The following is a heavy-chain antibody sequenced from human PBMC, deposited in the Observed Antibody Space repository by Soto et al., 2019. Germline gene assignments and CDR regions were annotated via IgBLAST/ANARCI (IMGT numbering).Heavy chain of an antibody. CDR1: GFTFSSYA. J-gene: IGHJ4*02. V-gene: IGHV3-23*01. Sequence: EVQLLESGGGLVQPGGSLRLSCTASGFTFSSYAMSWVRQAPGKGLEWVSVISGSGGSTYYADSVKGWFTISRDNSKNTLYLQKNSLRAEDTAVYYCARRTSGWYFDYWGQGTLVNVSS. D-gene: IGHD6-19*01. CDR3: ARRTSGWYFDY. CDR2: ISGSGGST.